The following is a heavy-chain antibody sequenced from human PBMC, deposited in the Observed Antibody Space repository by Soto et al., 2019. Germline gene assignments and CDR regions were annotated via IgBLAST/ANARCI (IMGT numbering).Heavy chain of an antibody. CDR3: AVGSYYYYGMDV. CDR2: ISAYNGNT. V-gene: IGHV1-18*01. CDR1: GYTFPSYG. Sequence: ASVKVSCKASGYTFPSYGISWVRQAPGQGLEWMGWISAYNGNTNYAQKLQGRVTMTTDTSTSTAYMEMRSLRSDDTAVYYCAVGSYYYYGMDVWGQGTTVTVSS. J-gene: IGHJ6*02.